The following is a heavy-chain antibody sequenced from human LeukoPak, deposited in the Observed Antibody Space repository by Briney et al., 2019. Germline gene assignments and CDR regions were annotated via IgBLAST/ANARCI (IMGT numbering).Heavy chain of an antibody. V-gene: IGHV3-23*01. CDR2: ISGSGGST. CDR1: GFTFSSYA. J-gene: IGHJ5*02. CDR3: EKGRAAIVRFDWFDP. D-gene: IGHD2-2*02. Sequence: GGSLRLSCAASGFTFSSYAMSWVRQAPGKGLEWVSAISGSGGSTYYADSVKGRFTISRDNSKNTLYLQMNRLRAEDTAVYYCEKGRAAIVRFDWFDPWGQGTLVTVSS.